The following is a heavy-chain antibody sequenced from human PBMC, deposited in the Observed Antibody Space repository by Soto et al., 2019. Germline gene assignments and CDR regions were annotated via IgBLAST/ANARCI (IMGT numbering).Heavy chain of an antibody. CDR3: AKDIGAAAGTPYFDY. V-gene: IGHV3-9*01. CDR1: GFTFDDYA. J-gene: IGHJ4*02. Sequence: PGGSLRLSCAASGFTFDDYAMHWVRQAPGKGLEWVSGISWNSGSIGYADSVKGRFTISRDNAKNSLYLQMNSLRAEDTALYYCAKDIGAAAGTPYFDYWGRGTLVTVS. D-gene: IGHD6-13*01. CDR2: ISWNSGSI.